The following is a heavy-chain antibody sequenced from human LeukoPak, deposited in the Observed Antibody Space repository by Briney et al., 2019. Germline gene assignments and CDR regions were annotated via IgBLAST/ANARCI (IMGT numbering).Heavy chain of an antibody. CDR1: GGTFSSYA. CDR3: ARGPDIVVVPAAVYYYYYGMDA. V-gene: IGHV1-69*13. J-gene: IGHJ6*02. D-gene: IGHD2-2*01. CDR2: IIPIFGTA. Sequence: SVKVSCKASGGTFSSYAISWVRQAPGQGLEWMGGIIPIFGTANYAQKFQGRVTIIADESTSTAYMELSSLRSEDTAVYYCARGPDIVVVPAAVYYYYYGMDAWGQGTTVTVSS.